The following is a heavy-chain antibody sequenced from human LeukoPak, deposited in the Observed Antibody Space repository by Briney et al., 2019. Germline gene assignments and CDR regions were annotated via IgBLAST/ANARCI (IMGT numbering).Heavy chain of an antibody. D-gene: IGHD1-26*01. CDR1: GFTFSTYS. J-gene: IGHJ5*02. V-gene: IGHV3-64*02. Sequence: GGSLRLSCAASGFTFSTYSMHWVRQSPGKGLEYVSAISGNGGSTFYADSVKGRFTISRDNSMNTLYLQMGSLRAEDMAVYYCARVVPKSRELLFDPWGRGTLVTVSS. CDR2: ISGNGGST. CDR3: ARVVPKSRELLFDP.